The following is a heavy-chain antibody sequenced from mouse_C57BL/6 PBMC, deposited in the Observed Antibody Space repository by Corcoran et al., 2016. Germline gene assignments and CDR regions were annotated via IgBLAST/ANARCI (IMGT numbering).Heavy chain of an antibody. J-gene: IGHJ2*01. Sequence: EVQLQQSGPELVKPGASVKISCKASGYTFTDYYMNWVKQSHGKSLEWIGDINPNNGGTSYNQKFKGKATLTVDKSSSTAYMELRSLTSEDSAVYYCASEGPRWYCDYWGQGTTLTVSS. CDR2: INPNNGGT. CDR3: ASEGPRWYCDY. V-gene: IGHV1-26*01. CDR1: GYTFTDYY. D-gene: IGHD1-1*02.